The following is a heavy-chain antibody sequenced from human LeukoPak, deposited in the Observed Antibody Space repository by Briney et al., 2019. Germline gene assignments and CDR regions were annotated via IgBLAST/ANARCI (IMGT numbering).Heavy chain of an antibody. CDR2: IYYSGST. CDR1: GGSISGYY. J-gene: IGHJ3*02. Sequence: SETLSLTCTVSGGSISGYYWNWIRQPPGKGLEWIGFIYYSGSTNYNPSLKSPVTISLDTSKNQFSLKLSSVTAADTAVYYCARERVVGYSGSYRHAFDIWGQGTMVTVSS. V-gene: IGHV4-59*12. D-gene: IGHD1-26*01. CDR3: ARERVVGYSGSYRHAFDI.